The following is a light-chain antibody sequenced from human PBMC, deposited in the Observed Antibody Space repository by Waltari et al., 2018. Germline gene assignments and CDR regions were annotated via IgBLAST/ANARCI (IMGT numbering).Light chain of an antibody. CDR3: QQRRNWPLT. CDR2: DTS. Sequence: DIVLTQSPAILSLSPWARASLSCRASQSVTNYLAWYQQKPGQAPRLLIYDTSNRATGIPARFSGSGFGTDFTLTISSLEPEDFAVYYCQQRRNWPLTFGGGTKVEIK. CDR1: QSVTNY. J-gene: IGKJ4*01. V-gene: IGKV3-11*01.